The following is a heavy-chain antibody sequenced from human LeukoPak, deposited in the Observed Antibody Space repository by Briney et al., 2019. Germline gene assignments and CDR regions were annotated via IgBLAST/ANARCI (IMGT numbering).Heavy chain of an antibody. CDR1: GFTFSGSA. D-gene: IGHD2-2*01. V-gene: IGHV3-73*01. CDR2: IRSKANSYAT. J-gene: IGHJ6*03. Sequence: GSLRLSCAASGFTFSGSAMHWVRQASGKGLEWVGRIRSKANSYATAYAASVKGRFTISRDDSKNTAYLQMNSLRAEDTAVYYCARNPGVTAGRGYYYYMDVWGKGTTVTVSS. CDR3: ARNPGVTAGRGYYYYMDV.